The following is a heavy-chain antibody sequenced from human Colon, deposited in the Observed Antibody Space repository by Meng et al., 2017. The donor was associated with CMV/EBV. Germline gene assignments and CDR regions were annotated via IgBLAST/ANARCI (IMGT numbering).Heavy chain of an antibody. J-gene: IGHJ4*02. D-gene: IGHD2-2*01. CDR2: AYYRDKWYI. V-gene: IGHV6-1*01. CDR3: ARAYASGYLDF. Sequence: WVRQAPGQGLEWLGRAYYRDKWYIDYAASLRSRITITPETSKNEFSLQLNSVTPEDTAVYYCARAYASGYLDFWGQGTLVTVSS.